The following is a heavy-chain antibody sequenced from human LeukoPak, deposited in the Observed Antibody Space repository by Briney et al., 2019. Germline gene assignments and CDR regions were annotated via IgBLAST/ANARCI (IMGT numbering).Heavy chain of an antibody. CDR3: ARGNLGYCSSTSCYGWDY. CDR1: GGTFSSYA. Sequence: ASVKVSCKASGGTFSSYAISWVRQAPGQGLEWMGGIIPIFGTANYAQKFQGRVTMTRNTSISTAYMELSSLRSEDTAVYYCARGNLGYCSSTSCYGWDYWGQGTLVTVSS. CDR2: IIPIFGTA. J-gene: IGHJ4*02. D-gene: IGHD2-2*01. V-gene: IGHV1-69*05.